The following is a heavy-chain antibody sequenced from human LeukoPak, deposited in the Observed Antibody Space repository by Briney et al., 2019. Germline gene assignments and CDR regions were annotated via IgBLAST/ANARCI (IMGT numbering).Heavy chain of an antibody. D-gene: IGHD7-27*01. CDR2: ISSSSSTI. CDR3: ARESWGFDY. CDR1: GFIFSNYN. Sequence: GGSLILSCAASGFIFSNYNMNWVRQAPGKGLEWVSYISSSSSTITYADSVKGRFTIPRDNAKKSLYLQMNSLRDDDTAVYYCARESWGFDYWGQGTLVSVSS. V-gene: IGHV3-48*02. J-gene: IGHJ4*02.